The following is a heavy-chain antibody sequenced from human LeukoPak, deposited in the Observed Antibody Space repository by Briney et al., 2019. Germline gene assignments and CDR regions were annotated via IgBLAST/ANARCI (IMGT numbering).Heavy chain of an antibody. J-gene: IGHJ5*02. CDR2: IIPIFGTA. V-gene: IGHV1-69*13. CDR1: GGTFSSYA. CDR3: ARDRANCSSTSCYVRWVGWFDP. D-gene: IGHD2-2*01. Sequence: SVKVSCKASGGTFSSYAISWVRQAPGQGLEWMGGIIPIFGTANYAQKFQGRVTITADESTGTAYMELSSLRSEDTAVYYCARDRANCSSTSCYVRWVGWFDPWGQGTLATVSS.